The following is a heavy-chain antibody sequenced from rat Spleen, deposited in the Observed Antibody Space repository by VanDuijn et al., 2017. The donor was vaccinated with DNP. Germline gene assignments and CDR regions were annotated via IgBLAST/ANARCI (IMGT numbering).Heavy chain of an antibody. Sequence: EVKLVESGGGLVQPGRSLKLSCAASGFNFNDYWMGWVRQAPGKGLEWIGEINKDSSTINYTPSLKDKFTISRDNAQNTLYLQMSKLGSEDTAIYYWARAATTVVTGYYYGMDAWGQGTSVTVSS. CDR1: GFNFNDYW. J-gene: IGHJ4*01. V-gene: IGHV4-2*01. CDR2: INKDSSTI. D-gene: IGHD1-1*01. CDR3: ARAATTVVTGYYYGMDA.